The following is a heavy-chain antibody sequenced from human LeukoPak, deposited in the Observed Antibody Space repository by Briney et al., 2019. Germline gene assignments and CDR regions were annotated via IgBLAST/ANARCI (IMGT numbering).Heavy chain of an antibody. CDR1: GYTFTGYY. Sequence: ASVKVSCKASGYTFTGYYMHWVRQAPGQGLEWMGWINPNSGGTNYAQKFQGRVTMTRDTSISTAYMELSRLRSDDTAVYYCARGAEDGHAYYFDYWGQGTLVTVSS. CDR3: ARGAEDGHAYYFDY. J-gene: IGHJ4*02. D-gene: IGHD4-17*01. CDR2: INPNSGGT. V-gene: IGHV1-2*02.